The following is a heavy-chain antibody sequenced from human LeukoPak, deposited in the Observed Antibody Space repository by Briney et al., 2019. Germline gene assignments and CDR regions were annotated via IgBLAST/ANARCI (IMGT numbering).Heavy chain of an antibody. CDR3: ARADAVVVVAAIDDWFDP. J-gene: IGHJ5*02. CDR1: GYTFTGYY. D-gene: IGHD2-15*01. CDR2: INPNSGGT. V-gene: IGHV1-2*02. Sequence: ASVKVSCKASGYTFTGYYMHWVRQAPGQGLEWMGWINPNSGGTNYAQKFQGRVTMTRDTSISTAYMELSRLRSDDTAVYYCARADAVVVVAAIDDWFDPWGQGTLVTVSS.